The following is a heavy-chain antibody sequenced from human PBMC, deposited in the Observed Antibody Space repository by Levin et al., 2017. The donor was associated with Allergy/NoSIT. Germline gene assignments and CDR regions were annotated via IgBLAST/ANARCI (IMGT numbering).Heavy chain of an antibody. Sequence: GESLKISCAASGFTFSDYYMSWIRQAPGKGLEWVSYISSSGSTIYYADSVKGRFTISRDNAKNSLYLQMNSLRAEDTAVYYCAGDLITYYYDSSGYLADAFDIWGQGTMVTVSS. CDR1: GFTFSDYY. CDR2: ISSSGSTI. J-gene: IGHJ3*02. V-gene: IGHV3-11*01. D-gene: IGHD3-22*01. CDR3: AGDLITYYYDSSGYLADAFDI.